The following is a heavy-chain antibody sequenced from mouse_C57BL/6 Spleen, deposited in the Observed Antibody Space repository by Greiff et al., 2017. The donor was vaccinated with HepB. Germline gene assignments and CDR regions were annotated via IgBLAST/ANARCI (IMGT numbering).Heavy chain of an antibody. CDR3: ARRGYDYDDGHYAMDY. CDR1: GYTFTSYW. J-gene: IGHJ4*01. CDR2: IHPNSGST. V-gene: IGHV1-64*01. Sequence: VQLQQPGAELVKPGASVKLSCKASGYTFTSYWMHWVKQRPGQGLEWIGMIHPNSGSTNYNEKFKSKATLTVDKSSSTAYMQLSSLTSEDSAVYYCARRGYDYDDGHYAMDYWGQGTSVTVSS. D-gene: IGHD2-4*01.